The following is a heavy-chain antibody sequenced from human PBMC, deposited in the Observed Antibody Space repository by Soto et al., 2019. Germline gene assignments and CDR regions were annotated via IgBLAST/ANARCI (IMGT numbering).Heavy chain of an antibody. J-gene: IGHJ6*02. CDR2: VSPSGDNT. V-gene: IGHV3-23*01. CDR3: VKEPDV. Sequence: GGSLRLSCEASGFIFSTYSMTWVRQVPGKGLEWVAAVSPSGDNTYYADSLKGRLTISRDNSKNTVFLQMNSLSADDTGLYYCVKEPDVWGQGISVTVSS. CDR1: GFIFSTYS.